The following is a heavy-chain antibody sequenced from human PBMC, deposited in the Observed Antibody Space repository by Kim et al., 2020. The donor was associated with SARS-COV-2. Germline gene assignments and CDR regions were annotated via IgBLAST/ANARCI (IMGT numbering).Heavy chain of an antibody. J-gene: IGHJ5*02. CDR3: ARDARSGASWFDR. Sequence: YYADSVKGRFTISRDDSKNTLYLQMDSLRDDDTAAYFCARDARSGASWFDRWGQGTLVTVSS. V-gene: IGHV3-23*01. D-gene: IGHD1-26*01.